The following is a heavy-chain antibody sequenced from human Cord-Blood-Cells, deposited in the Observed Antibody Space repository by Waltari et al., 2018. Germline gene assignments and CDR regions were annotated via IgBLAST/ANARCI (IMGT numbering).Heavy chain of an antibody. D-gene: IGHD6-13*01. J-gene: IGHJ4*02. Sequence: QVQLVESGGGVVQPGRSLRLSCAASGFTFSSYGMHWVGQAPGKGVEGVAVILYDGSNKYYADSVKGRFTISRDNSKNTLYLQMNRLRAEDTAVYYCAREKADYFDYWGQGTLVTVSS. CDR1: GFTFSSYG. CDR3: AREKADYFDY. CDR2: ILYDGSNK. V-gene: IGHV3-33*01.